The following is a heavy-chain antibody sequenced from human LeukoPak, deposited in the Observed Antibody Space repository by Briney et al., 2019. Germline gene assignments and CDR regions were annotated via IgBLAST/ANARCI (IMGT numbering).Heavy chain of an antibody. CDR1: GFTFSSYE. D-gene: IGHD3-3*01. V-gene: IGHV3-48*03. Sequence: GGSLRLSCAASGFTFSSYEMNWVRQAPGKGLEWVSYISSSGSTRYYAESVKGRFTISRDNAKNSLYLQMNSLRAEDTAVYYCARSRDDFWSGSTYYYYYYMDVWGKGTTVTVSS. CDR3: ARSRDDFWSGSTYYYYYYMDV. J-gene: IGHJ6*03. CDR2: ISSSGSTR.